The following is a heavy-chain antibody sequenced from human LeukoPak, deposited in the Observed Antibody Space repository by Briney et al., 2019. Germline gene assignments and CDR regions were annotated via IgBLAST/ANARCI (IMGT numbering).Heavy chain of an antibody. CDR2: IYTGGST. J-gene: IGHJ3*02. CDR1: GFTVSSNH. V-gene: IGHV3-53*05. CDR3: ARNGFEYLDAFDI. D-gene: IGHD2-2*02. Sequence: GGSLRLSCAASGFTVSSNHMSWVRQAPGKGLEWVSVIYTGGSTYYADSVKGRFTISRDNSKNTLYLQMNSLRAEDTAVYYCARNGFEYLDAFDIWGQGTMVTVSS.